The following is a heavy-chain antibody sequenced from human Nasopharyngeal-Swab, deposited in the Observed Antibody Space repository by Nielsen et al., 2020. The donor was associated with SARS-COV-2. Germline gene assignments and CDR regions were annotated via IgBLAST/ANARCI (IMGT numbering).Heavy chain of an antibody. CDR1: GGSISSGGYS. CDR2: IYHSGST. J-gene: IGHJ3*02. Sequence: SETLSLTCAVSGGSISSGGYSWSWIRQPPGKGLEWIGYIYHSGSTYYNPSLKSRVTISVDTSKNQFSLKLSSVTAADTAVYYCARARVIMIVVNAFDIWGQGTMVTVSS. D-gene: IGHD3-22*01. V-gene: IGHV4-30-2*01. CDR3: ARARVIMIVVNAFDI.